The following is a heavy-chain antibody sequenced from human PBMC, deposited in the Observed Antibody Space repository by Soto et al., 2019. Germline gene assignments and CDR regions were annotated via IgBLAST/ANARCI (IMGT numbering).Heavy chain of an antibody. J-gene: IGHJ6*02. CDR2: IIPIFGTA. V-gene: IGHV1-69*13. Sequence: ASVKVSCKASGGTFSSYAISCVRQAPGQGLEWMGGIIPIFGTANYAQKFQGRVTITADESTSTAYMELSSLRSEDTAVYYCARDGAYGSGSYYRNYGMDVWGQGTTVTSP. D-gene: IGHD3-10*01. CDR1: GGTFSSYA. CDR3: ARDGAYGSGSYYRNYGMDV.